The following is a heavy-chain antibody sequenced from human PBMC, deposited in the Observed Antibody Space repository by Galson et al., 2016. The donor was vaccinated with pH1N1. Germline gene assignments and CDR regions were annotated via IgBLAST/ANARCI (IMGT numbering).Heavy chain of an antibody. D-gene: IGHD5-12*01. V-gene: IGHV3-7*01. CDR2: INEDGSKV. Sequence: SLRLSCAASGFSLSSFWMTWVRQAPEKVLEWVANINEDGSKVYYVDSVKGRFTISRDNAKNSLYLQMNSLRAEDTAVYYCARSIGNIGAHWGQGTLVTVSS. J-gene: IGHJ4*02. CDR1: GFSLSSFW. CDR3: ARSIGNIGAH.